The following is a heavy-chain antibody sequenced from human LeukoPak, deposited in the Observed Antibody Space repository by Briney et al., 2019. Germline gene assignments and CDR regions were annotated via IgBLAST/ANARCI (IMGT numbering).Heavy chain of an antibody. V-gene: IGHV3-53*01. CDR2: IYGGGST. CDR1: GLSVSSNF. CDR3: AKNLRTIAVAGTLTGAFDI. Sequence: GGSLRLSCAATGLSVSSNFMSWVRQAPGKGLEWVSVIYGGGSTYYADSVKGRFTISRDTPKSTLYLQMNSLRVEDTAVYYCAKNLRTIAVAGTLTGAFDIWGQGTMVTVSS. J-gene: IGHJ3*02. D-gene: IGHD6-19*01.